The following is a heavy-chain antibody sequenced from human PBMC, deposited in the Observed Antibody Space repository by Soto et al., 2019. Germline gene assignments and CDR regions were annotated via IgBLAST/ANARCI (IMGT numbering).Heavy chain of an antibody. V-gene: IGHV4-38-2*01. J-gene: IGHJ4*02. D-gene: IGHD2-15*01. CDR3: ARVRVYCSGGSCYPYYFDY. CDR1: GYSISSGYY. CDR2: IYHSGST. Sequence: PSETLSLTFAVSGYSISSGYYWDWIRQPPGKGLEWIGSIYHSGSTYYNPSLKSRVTISVDTSKNQFSLKLSSVTAADTAVYYCARVRVYCSGGSCYPYYFDYWGQGTLVTVSS.